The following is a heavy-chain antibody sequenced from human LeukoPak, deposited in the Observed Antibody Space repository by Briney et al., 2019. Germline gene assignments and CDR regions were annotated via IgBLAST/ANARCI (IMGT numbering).Heavy chain of an antibody. J-gene: IGHJ4*02. CDR2: IIPILGIA. V-gene: IGHV1-69*04. CDR3: AREHSSSSWFLFDY. CDR1: GGTFSSYA. Sequence: ASVKVSCTASGGTFSSYAISWVRQAPGQGLEWMGRIIPILGIANYAQKFQGRVTITADKSTSTAYMELSSLRSEDTAVYYCAREHSSSSWFLFDYWGQGTLVTVSP. D-gene: IGHD6-6*01.